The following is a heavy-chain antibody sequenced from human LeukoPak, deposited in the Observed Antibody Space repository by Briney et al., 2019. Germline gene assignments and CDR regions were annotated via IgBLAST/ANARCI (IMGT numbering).Heavy chain of an antibody. CDR1: GFTFNSYG. D-gene: IGHD6-13*01. CDR3: ALTAAVFDYSYYYGMDV. J-gene: IGHJ6*02. V-gene: IGHV3-33*01. Sequence: GGSLRLSCAASGFTFNSYGMHWVRQAPGKGLEWVAAIWYDGSNKYYADSVKGRFTISGDNSKTSLYLQMNSLRAEDTAVYYCALTAAVFDYSYYYGMDVWDQGTAVTVSS. CDR2: IWYDGSNK.